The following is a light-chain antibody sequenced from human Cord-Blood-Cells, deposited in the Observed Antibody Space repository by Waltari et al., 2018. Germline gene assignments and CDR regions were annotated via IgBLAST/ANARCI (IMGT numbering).Light chain of an antibody. CDR2: EGS. Sequence: QSALTQPASVSGSPGQAIPIPSPGTTRNVGVYYLVPWYQQHPGKAPKLMIYEGSKRPSGVSNRFSGSKSGNTASLTISGLQAEDEADYYCCSYAGSSTVVFGGGTKLTVL. CDR3: CSYAGSSTVV. J-gene: IGLJ2*01. V-gene: IGLV2-23*01. CDR1: TRNVGVYYL.